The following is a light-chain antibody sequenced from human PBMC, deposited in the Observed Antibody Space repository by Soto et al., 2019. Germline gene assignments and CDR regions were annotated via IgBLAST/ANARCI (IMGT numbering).Light chain of an antibody. J-gene: IGKJ4*01. CDR2: GTS. Sequence: EIVLTQSPGTLSLSPGERATLSCRAAQTISSTYLAWYQQKGGQAPKLLIYGTSTRATGIPDRFSGSGSGTDFSLTISRLEPEDVAVSYCQQYRSPALTFGGGTKVEI. V-gene: IGKV3-20*01. CDR3: QQYRSPALT. CDR1: QTISSTY.